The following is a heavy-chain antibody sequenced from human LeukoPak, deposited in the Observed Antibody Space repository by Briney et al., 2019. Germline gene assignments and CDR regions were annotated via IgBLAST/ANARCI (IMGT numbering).Heavy chain of an antibody. CDR3: ARDRVSLSY. CDR2: IYYSGST. V-gene: IGHV4-59*01. J-gene: IGHJ4*02. Sequence: SGTLSLACTVSGGSISSYYWSWIRQPPGKGLEWIGYIYYSGSTNYNPSLKSRVTISVDTSKNQFSLKLSSVTAADTAVYYCARDRVSLSYWGQGTLVTVS. D-gene: IGHD3-10*01. CDR1: GGSISSYY.